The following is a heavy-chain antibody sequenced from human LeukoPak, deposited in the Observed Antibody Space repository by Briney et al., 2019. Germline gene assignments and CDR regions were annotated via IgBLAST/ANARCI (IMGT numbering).Heavy chain of an antibody. J-gene: IGHJ4*02. CDR2: IIPIFGTA. D-gene: IGHD2-21*02. CDR1: GGTFSRYA. V-gene: IGHV1-69*05. Sequence: SVKVSCKASGGTFSRYAISWVRQAPGQGLEWMGRIIPIFGTANYAQKFQGRVTITTDESTSTAYMELGSLRSEDTAVYYCARSPIVVVTVDYFDYWGQGTLVTVSS. CDR3: ARSPIVVVTVDYFDY.